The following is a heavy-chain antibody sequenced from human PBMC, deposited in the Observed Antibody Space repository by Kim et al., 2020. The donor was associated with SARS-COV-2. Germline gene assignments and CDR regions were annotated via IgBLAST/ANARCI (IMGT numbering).Heavy chain of an antibody. CDR3: ARGYSSGWYYFDY. CDR2: IYTSGST. Sequence: SETLSLTCTVSGGSISSGSYYWSWIRQPAGKGLEWIGRIYTSGSTNYNPSLKSRVTISVDTSKNQFSLKLSSVTAADTAVYYCARGYSSGWYYFDYWGQGTLVTVSS. D-gene: IGHD6-19*01. J-gene: IGHJ4*02. CDR1: GGSISSGSYY. V-gene: IGHV4-61*02.